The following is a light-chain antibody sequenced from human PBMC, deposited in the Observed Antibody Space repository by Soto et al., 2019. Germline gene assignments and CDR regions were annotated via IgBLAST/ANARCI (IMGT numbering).Light chain of an antibody. J-gene: IGLJ1*01. V-gene: IGLV2-14*01. CDR2: GVN. Sequence: QSALTQPASVSGSPGQSITISCTGTSSDVGGYNFVSWYQHYPGKAPKLIIYGVNNRPSGVSNRFSGSKSGNAASLTISGLQAEDEADYYCSSYTSGSTYVFGPGTKVTVL. CDR1: SSDVGGYNF. CDR3: SSYTSGSTYV.